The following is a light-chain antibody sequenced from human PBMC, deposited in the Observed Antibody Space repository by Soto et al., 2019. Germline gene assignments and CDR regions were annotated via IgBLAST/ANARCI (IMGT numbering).Light chain of an antibody. Sequence: DIVMTQSPNTPDPSLGAMTTINRKSSQGVLYSSNNKDYLAWYRKKPGQPLTLLIYIASTRESGVPDRFSGSGSGTDFTLTISSLQAEDVAVYYFQQYYSTPLTFGGGTKVDIK. CDR1: QGVLYSSNNKDY. CDR3: QQYYSTPLT. CDR2: IAS. J-gene: IGKJ4*01. V-gene: IGKV4-1*01.